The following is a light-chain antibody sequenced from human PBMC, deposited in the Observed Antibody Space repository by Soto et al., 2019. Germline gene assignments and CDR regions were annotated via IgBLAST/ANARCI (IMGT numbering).Light chain of an antibody. Sequence: QSVLTQPPSASGTPGQRVTISCSGSSSNIGSNYVYWYQQLPGTAPKLLIYRNNQRPSGVPDRFSGSKSGTSASLAISGLRSEDEADYYCAAWDDSLTPLWVFGGGTKLTVL. V-gene: IGLV1-47*01. CDR3: AAWDDSLTPLWV. CDR1: SSNIGSNY. CDR2: RNN. J-gene: IGLJ3*02.